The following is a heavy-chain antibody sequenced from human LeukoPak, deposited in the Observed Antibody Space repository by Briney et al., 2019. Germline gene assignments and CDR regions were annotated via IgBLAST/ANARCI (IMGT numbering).Heavy chain of an antibody. Sequence: GGSLRLSCAASGFTFSSYWMSWVRQAPGKGLEWVANIKQDGSEKYYVDSVKGRFTISRDNAKNSLYLQMNSLRAEDTAVYYCARTPVESRGYFGWLEDRDAFDIWGQGTMVTVSS. CDR1: GFTFSSYW. CDR3: ARTPVESRGYFGWLEDRDAFDI. D-gene: IGHD3-9*01. J-gene: IGHJ3*02. CDR2: IKQDGSEK. V-gene: IGHV3-7*01.